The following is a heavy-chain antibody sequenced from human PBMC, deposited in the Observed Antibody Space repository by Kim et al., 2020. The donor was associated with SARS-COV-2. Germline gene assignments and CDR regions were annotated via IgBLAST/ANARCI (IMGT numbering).Heavy chain of an antibody. Sequence: GGSLRLSCAASGFTFSSYAMHWVRQAPGKGLEWVAVISYDGSNKYYADSVKGRFTISRDNSKNTLYLQMNSLRAEDTAVYYCARDMGNDFWSGYYYYYYYYGMDVWGQGTTVTVSS. CDR3: ARDMGNDFWSGYYYYYYYYGMDV. V-gene: IGHV3-30-3*01. J-gene: IGHJ6*02. D-gene: IGHD3-3*01. CDR1: GFTFSSYA. CDR2: ISYDGSNK.